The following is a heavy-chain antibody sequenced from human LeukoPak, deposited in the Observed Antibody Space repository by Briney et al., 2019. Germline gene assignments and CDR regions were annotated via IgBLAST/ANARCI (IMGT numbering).Heavy chain of an antibody. CDR2: IYYSGST. V-gene: IGHV4-59*01. J-gene: IGHJ1*01. CDR3: ARAESSGWPFQH. Sequence: SETLSLTCTVSGGSISSYCWSWIRQPPGKGLEWIGYIYYSGSTNYNPSLKSRVTISVDTSKNQFSLKLSSVTAADTAVYYCARAESSGWPFQHWGQGTLVTVSS. D-gene: IGHD6-19*01. CDR1: GGSISSYC.